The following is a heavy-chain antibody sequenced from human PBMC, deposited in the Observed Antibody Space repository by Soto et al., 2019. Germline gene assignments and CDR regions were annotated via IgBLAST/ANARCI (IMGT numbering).Heavy chain of an antibody. CDR3: ARGDATKIVVTTYYAMDV. CDR1: GGSLSNYG. V-gene: IGHV1-69*12. CDR2: IIPVFGTP. J-gene: IGHJ6*02. D-gene: IGHD3-22*01. Sequence: QVQLVQSGAEVKKPGSSVKVSCKASGGSLSNYGISWVRQAPGQGLEWMGAIIPVFGTPNYAQKFQDRVTXXAXQSTTTVYMEVRSLTSEDTAVYYCARGDATKIVVTTYYAMDVWGLGTTVTVSS.